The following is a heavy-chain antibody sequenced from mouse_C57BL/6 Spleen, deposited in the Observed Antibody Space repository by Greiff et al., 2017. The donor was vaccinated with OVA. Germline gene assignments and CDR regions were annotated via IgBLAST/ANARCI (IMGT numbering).Heavy chain of an antibody. CDR1: GYTFTSYW. J-gene: IGHJ2*01. CDR2: IDPNSGGT. D-gene: IGHD1-1*01. V-gene: IGHV1-72*01. Sequence: VQLQQPGAELVKPGASVKLSCKASGYTFTSYWMHWVKQRPGRGLEWIGWIDPNSGGTKYNEKFKSKATLTVDKPSSTAYMQLSSLTSEDSVVYFCARRGDYWNYFDYWGQGTTLTVSS. CDR3: ARRGDYWNYFDY.